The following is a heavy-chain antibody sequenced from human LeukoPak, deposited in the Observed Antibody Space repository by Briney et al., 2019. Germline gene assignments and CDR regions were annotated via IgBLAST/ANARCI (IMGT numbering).Heavy chain of an antibody. CDR1: GFTFSSYS. CDR2: ISSSSSYI. CDR3: ARVLGDDSSGYYYFDY. D-gene: IGHD3-22*01. J-gene: IGHJ4*02. V-gene: IGHV3-21*01. Sequence: GGSLRLSCAASGFTFSSYSMNWVRQAPGKGLEWVSSISSSSSYIYYADSVKGRFTISRDNAKNSLYLQMNSLRAEDTAVYYCARVLGDDSSGYYYFDYWGQGTLVTVSS.